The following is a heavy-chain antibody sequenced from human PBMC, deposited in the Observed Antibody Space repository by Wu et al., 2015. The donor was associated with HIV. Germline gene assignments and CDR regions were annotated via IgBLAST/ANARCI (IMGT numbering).Heavy chain of an antibody. J-gene: IGHJ6*02. D-gene: IGHD2-21*02. CDR1: GYTFTSYY. CDR2: INPSGGST. Sequence: QVQLVQSGAEVKKPGASVKVSCKASGYTFTSYYMHWVRQAPGQGLEWMGIINPSGGSTSYAQKFQGRVTMTRDTSTSTVYMELSSLRSEDTAVYYCAREYCGGDCYPSYYYYGMGRRGAKGTTGHRLL. V-gene: IGHV1-46*01. CDR3: AREYCGGDCYPSYYYYGMGRR.